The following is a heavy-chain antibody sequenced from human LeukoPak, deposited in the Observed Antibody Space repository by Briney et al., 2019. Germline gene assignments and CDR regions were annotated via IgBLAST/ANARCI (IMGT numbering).Heavy chain of an antibody. CDR2: ISAYNGNT. V-gene: IGHV1-18*01. CDR1: GYTFTSYG. D-gene: IGHD3-10*01. CDR3: ARTMVRGVIIPNWFDP. J-gene: IGHJ5*02. Sequence: GASVKVSCKASGYTFTSYGISWVRQAPGQGLEWMGWISAYNGNTNYAQKLQGRVTMTTDTSTSTAYMELRSLRSDDTAVYCCARTMVRGVIIPNWFDPWGQGTLVTVSS.